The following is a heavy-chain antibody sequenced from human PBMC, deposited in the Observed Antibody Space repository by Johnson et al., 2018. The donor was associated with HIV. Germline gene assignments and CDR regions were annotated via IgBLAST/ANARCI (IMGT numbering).Heavy chain of an antibody. Sequence: EVQLVESRGGVVRPGGSLRLSCAASGFTFDDYGMSWVRQAPGKGLEWVSGINWNGGSTGYADSVKGRFTISRDKSKNTLYLQMNSLKTEDTAVYYCTTDLIRRYYGSGLRDAFDIWGQGTMVTVSS. CDR3: TTDLIRRYYGSGLRDAFDI. J-gene: IGHJ3*02. D-gene: IGHD3-10*01. CDR1: GFTFDDYG. CDR2: INWNGGST. V-gene: IGHV3-20*04.